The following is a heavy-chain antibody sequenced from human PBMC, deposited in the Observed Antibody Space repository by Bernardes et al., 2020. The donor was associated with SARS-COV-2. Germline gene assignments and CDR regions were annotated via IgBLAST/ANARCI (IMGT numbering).Heavy chain of an antibody. Sequence: ASVKVSCKASGYTFTGYYMHWVRQAPGQGLEWMGWINPNSGGTNYAQKFQGWVTMTRDTSISTAYMELSRLRSDDTAVYYCARDFTTTEAVPGYYYYGMDVWGQGTMVAVSS. D-gene: IGHD6-19*01. J-gene: IGHJ6*02. CDR2: INPNSGGT. V-gene: IGHV1-2*04. CDR3: ARDFTTTEAVPGYYYYGMDV. CDR1: GYTFTGYY.